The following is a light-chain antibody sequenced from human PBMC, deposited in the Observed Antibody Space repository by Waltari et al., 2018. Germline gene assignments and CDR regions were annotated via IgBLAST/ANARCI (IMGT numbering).Light chain of an antibody. CDR2: KAN. CDR1: SGSLSSPSY. Sequence: QTVVTQELSLSVSPGGTVTLTFSLSSGSLSSPSYLSWSLQTPGQPPRTLMYKANIRSSGVPDRFSGSSLGNKAALTITGAQADDESDYYCLVYMGSGIWVFGGGTKLTVL. CDR3: LVYMGSGIWV. V-gene: IGLV8-61*01. J-gene: IGLJ3*02.